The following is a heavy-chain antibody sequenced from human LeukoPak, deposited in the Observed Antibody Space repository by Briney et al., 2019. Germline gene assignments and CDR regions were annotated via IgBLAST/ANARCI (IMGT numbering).Heavy chain of an antibody. J-gene: IGHJ4*02. CDR1: GDSVSINSAV. CDR2: TYYRSKWYT. D-gene: IGHD1-1*01. CDR3: ARSTGPIDY. V-gene: IGHV6-1*01. Sequence: SQTLSLTFAISGDSVSINSAVWNWIRQSPSRGLEWLGRTYYRSKWYTYYAASVKSRIAINRDTSKNQFSLQLNSVTPEDTAVYYCARSTGPIDYWGQGTLVTVSS.